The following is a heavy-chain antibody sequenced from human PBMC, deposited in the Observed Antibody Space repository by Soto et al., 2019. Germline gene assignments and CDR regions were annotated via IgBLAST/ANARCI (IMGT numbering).Heavy chain of an antibody. CDR3: ARDLGKYDRYYFDL. CDR1: GFIFSDYW. CDR2: IKSDGSRI. J-gene: IGHJ4*02. Sequence: EVQLVESGGGLVQPGGSLRLSCVSSGFIFSDYWMYWVRQAPGQGLVWVSRIKSDGSRITYADSVKGRFTISRDNAKNTLHLQMNGLRVEDTAVYYCARDLGKYDRYYFDLLGQGTLVTVAS. D-gene: IGHD3-9*01. V-gene: IGHV3-74*03.